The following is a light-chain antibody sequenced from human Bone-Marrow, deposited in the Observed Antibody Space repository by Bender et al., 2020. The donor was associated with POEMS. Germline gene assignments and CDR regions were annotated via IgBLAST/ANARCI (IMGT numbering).Light chain of an antibody. V-gene: IGLV2-14*03. Sequence: QSALTQPASVSGSPGQSITISCTGTSSDVGGYDYVSWYQQHPGKAPKLVISDVSKRPSGVSNRFSGSKSGNTASLTISGLQPEDEGDYYCSFYGGRRALVFGGGTKLTVL. CDR2: DVS. CDR3: SFYGGRRALV. CDR1: SSDVGGYDY. J-gene: IGLJ3*02.